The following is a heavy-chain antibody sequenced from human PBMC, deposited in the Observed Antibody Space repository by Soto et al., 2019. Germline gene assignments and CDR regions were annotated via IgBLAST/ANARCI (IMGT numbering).Heavy chain of an antibody. CDR1: GFTFSSYA. Sequence: EVQLLESGGGLVQPGGSLRLSCAASGFTFSSYAMSWVRQAPGKGLEWVSAISGSGGSTYYGESVKGRFTISRDNSKNTLYLQMNSLRAEDTAVYYCAKDPGGYCSGGSCHDAFDIWGQGTMVTVSS. CDR3: AKDPGGYCSGGSCHDAFDI. D-gene: IGHD2-15*01. CDR2: ISGSGGST. J-gene: IGHJ3*02. V-gene: IGHV3-23*01.